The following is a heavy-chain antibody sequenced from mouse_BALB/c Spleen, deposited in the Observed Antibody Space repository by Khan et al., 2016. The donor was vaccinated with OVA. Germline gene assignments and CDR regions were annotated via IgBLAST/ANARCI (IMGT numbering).Heavy chain of an antibody. V-gene: IGHV9-1*02. J-gene: IGHJ1*01. D-gene: IGHD3-3*01. Sequence: QIQLVQSGPELKKPGETVKISCKASGYTFTNYGMNWVKQAPGKGLKWMGWINTYTGEPTYTDDFKGRFAFSLDTSASTAYLQINNLKNEDMATYFCSIGASYWYFDVWGAGTTVTVSS. CDR2: INTYTGEP. CDR1: GYTFTNYG. CDR3: SIGASYWYFDV.